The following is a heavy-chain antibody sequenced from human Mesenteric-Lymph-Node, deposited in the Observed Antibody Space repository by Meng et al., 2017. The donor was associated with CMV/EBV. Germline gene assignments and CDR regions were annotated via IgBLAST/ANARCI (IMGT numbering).Heavy chain of an antibody. Sequence: GESLKISCAASGFTFTDFAMDWVRQAPGKGLEWVAAILAYGGTTYYADSVKGRFTISRDNSRNFLYQQMNSLGPEDMAVYYCVRNSPGGWAIVVVPAAIREVGWGQGTLVTVSS. CDR3: VRNSPGGWAIVVVPAAIREVG. CDR1: GFTFTDFA. V-gene: IGHV3-19*01. J-gene: IGHJ4*02. D-gene: IGHD2-2*01. CDR2: ILAYGGTT.